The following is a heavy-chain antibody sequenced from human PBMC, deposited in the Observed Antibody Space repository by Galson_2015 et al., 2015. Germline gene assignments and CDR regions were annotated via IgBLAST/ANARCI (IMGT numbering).Heavy chain of an antibody. J-gene: IGHJ5*02. Sequence: SLSLSCAASGFTFSDYYMSWLRQAPGKGLEWVSYISSSGSTIYYADSVKGRFTISRDNAKNSLYLQMNSLRAEDTAVYYCARGSGRVDWFDPWGQGTLVTVSS. CDR1: GFTFSDYY. V-gene: IGHV3-11*01. D-gene: IGHD3-10*01. CDR3: ARGSGRVDWFDP. CDR2: ISSSGSTI.